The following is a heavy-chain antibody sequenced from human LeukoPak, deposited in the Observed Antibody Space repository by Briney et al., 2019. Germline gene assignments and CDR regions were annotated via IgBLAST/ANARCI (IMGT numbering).Heavy chain of an antibody. J-gene: IGHJ4*02. V-gene: IGHV3-23*01. D-gene: IGHD2/OR15-2a*01. CDR1: GFTFSSYA. CDR2: ISGSGGST. CDR3: AKAFYYRTYYFDY. Sequence: PGGSLRLSCAASGFTFSSYAMSWFRQAQGKGLEWVSAISGSGGSTYYADSVKGRFTISRDNSKNTLYLQMNSLRAEDTAVYYCAKAFYYRTYYFDYWGQGTLVTVSS.